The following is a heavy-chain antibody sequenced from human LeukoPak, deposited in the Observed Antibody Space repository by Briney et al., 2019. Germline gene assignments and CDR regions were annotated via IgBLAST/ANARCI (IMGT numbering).Heavy chain of an antibody. CDR1: GGSLSSYY. D-gene: IGHD3-22*01. CDR2: IYYSGST. V-gene: IGHV4-59*01. Sequence: SETLSLTCTVSGGSLSSYYWSWIRQPPGKGLEWIGYIYYSGSTNYSPSLKSRVTISVDTSKNQFSLKLSSVTAADTAVYYCARHDSSGSIASYGMDVWGQGTTVTVSS. CDR3: ARHDSSGSIASYGMDV. J-gene: IGHJ6*02.